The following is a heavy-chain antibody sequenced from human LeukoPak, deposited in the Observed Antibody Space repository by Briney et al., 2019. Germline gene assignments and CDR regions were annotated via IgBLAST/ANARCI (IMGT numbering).Heavy chain of an antibody. CDR3: AKDVVVAATPAFFYYYGMDV. J-gene: IGHJ6*02. CDR2: MKEDGSQK. V-gene: IGHV3-7*03. CDR1: GFTFSTFG. D-gene: IGHD2-15*01. Sequence: AGGSLRLSCVASGFTFSTFGMSWVRQAPGKGLEWVANMKEDGSQKYYVDSVKGRFTISRDNSKNTLYLQMNSLRAEDTAVYYCAKDVVVAATPAFFYYYGMDVWGQGTTVTVSS.